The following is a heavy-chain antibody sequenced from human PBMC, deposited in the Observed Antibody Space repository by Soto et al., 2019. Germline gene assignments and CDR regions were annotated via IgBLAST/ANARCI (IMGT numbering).Heavy chain of an antibody. CDR1: GFTCSSYG. V-gene: IGHV3-33*01. CDR3: ARDRGYCSGGSCSYYYYYMDV. D-gene: IGHD2-15*01. Sequence: GGSLRLSCAASGFTCSSYGMHWVRQAPGKGLEWVAVIWYDGSNKYYADSVKGRFTISRDNSKNTLYLQMNSLRAEDTAVYYCARDRGYCSGGSCSYYYYYMDVWGKGTTVTVSS. CDR2: IWYDGSNK. J-gene: IGHJ6*03.